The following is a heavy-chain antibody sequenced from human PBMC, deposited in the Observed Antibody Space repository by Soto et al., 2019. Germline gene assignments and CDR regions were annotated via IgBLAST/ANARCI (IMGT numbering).Heavy chain of an antibody. V-gene: IGHV4-4*09. Sequence: QVQLQESGPGLVKPSETLSLTCTVSGDSITNYQWSWIRQSPEKGLEWIGYILNSGSTVYNPSLKSRGTISADSSRNQFSLKLTSVTAADTAIYYCAGDIRSGSYRFDYWGQGTLVTVSS. J-gene: IGHJ4*02. CDR2: ILNSGST. CDR3: AGDIRSGSYRFDY. D-gene: IGHD1-26*01. CDR1: GDSITNYQ.